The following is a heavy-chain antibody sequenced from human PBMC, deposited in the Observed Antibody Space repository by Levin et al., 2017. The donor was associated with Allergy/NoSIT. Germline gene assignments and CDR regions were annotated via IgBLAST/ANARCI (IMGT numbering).Heavy chain of an antibody. CDR3: ARFVVTPVSYFYMDV. CDR2: ISTHNGNT. CDR1: GYNFKNYG. J-gene: IGHJ6*03. D-gene: IGHD2-2*01. V-gene: IGHV1-18*01. Sequence: GASVKVSCKASGYNFKNYGISWVRQAPGQGLEWMGWISTHNGNTNYAQSFQGRVTMTTDTSTSTADMELRSLISDDTAVYYCARFVVTPVSYFYMDVWGKGTTVTVSS.